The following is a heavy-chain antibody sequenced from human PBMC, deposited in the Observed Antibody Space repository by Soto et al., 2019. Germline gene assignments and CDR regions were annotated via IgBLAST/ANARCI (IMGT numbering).Heavy chain of an antibody. J-gene: IGHJ6*02. CDR2: ITNVGGYT. V-gene: IGHV3-23*01. D-gene: IGHD2-15*01. CDR3: TRHWGGTPYFFAMHV. Sequence: PGGSLRLSCVASGLTLTNAMSWVRQAPGKGLEWVSSITNVGGYTYYADSVKGRFTISRDTSKNTLYLQMSSLRAEDTAIYYCTRHWGGTPYFFAMHVWGQGHTVTVSS. CDR1: GLTLTNA.